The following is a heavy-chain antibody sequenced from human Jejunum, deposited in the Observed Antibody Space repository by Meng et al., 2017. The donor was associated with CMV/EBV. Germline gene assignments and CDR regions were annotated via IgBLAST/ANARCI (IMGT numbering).Heavy chain of an antibody. Sequence: GSASGFTVSNSWMSWARRPPGKGLTWVTSIKPDGSGKYYVASVTSRFTISRDNAKISLYLQMNSLRVEDTAVCYCASGNSFDFWGQGTLVTVSS. J-gene: IGHJ4*02. CDR2: IKPDGSGK. V-gene: IGHV3-7*02. CDR1: GFTVSNSW. D-gene: IGHD1-26*01. CDR3: ASGNSFDF.